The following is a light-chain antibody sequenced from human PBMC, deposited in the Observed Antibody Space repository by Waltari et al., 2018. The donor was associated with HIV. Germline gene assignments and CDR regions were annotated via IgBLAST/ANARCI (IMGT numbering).Light chain of an antibody. CDR1: SSDLGVYHS. Sequence: QSALTQPPPASGSPGQSVTISCTGASSDLGVYHSVSWYQQRPGKAPKFIISEVSKRAAGAPNRFSGATSGNTASMTVSGLEADDGAEYCCSFYGGSNILVFGGGTKLTVL. V-gene: IGLV2-8*01. CDR3: SFYGGSNILV. J-gene: IGLJ3*02. CDR2: EVS.